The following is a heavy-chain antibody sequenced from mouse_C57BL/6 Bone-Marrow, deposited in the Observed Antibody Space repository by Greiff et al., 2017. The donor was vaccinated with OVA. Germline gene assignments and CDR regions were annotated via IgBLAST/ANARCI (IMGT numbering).Heavy chain of an antibody. CDR3: ARKRKSLYYAMDY. CDR2: IDPANGNT. J-gene: IGHJ4*01. Sequence: VQLKESVAELVRPGASVKLSCTASGFNIKNTYMHWVKQRPEQGLEWIGRIDPANGNTKYAPKFQGKATITADTSSNTAYLQLSSLTSEDTAIYYCARKRKSLYYAMDYWGQGTSVTVSS. V-gene: IGHV14-3*01. D-gene: IGHD1-3*01. CDR1: GFNIKNTY.